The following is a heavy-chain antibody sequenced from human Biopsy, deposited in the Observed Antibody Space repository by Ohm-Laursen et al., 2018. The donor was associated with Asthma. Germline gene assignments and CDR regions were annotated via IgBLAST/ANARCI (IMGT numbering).Heavy chain of an antibody. D-gene: IGHD5-12*01. J-gene: IGHJ5*02. CDR1: GFSLRDYA. V-gene: IGHV3-33*01. CDR2: ILSDGGEP. Sequence: SLRLSCTAFGFSLRDYALHWVRQAPGKGLEWVAFILSDGGEPSYADSVKGRFSISRDNSKSTVYLQMNSLRAGDTAVYYCASESYLRGFGHTLDLWGQGTQVTFS. CDR3: ASESYLRGFGHTLDL.